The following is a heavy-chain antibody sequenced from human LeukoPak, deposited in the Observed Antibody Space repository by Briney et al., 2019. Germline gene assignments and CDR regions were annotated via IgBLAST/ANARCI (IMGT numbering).Heavy chain of an antibody. CDR3: ASRGAEGAFDI. CDR1: GGTFSSYA. Sequence: SVKVSCKASGGTFSSYAISWVRQAPEQGLEWMGRIIPIFGTANYAQKFQGRVTITTDESTSTAYMELSSLRSEDTAVYYCASRGAEGAFDIWGQGTMVAVSS. V-gene: IGHV1-69*05. J-gene: IGHJ3*02. D-gene: IGHD3-10*01. CDR2: IIPIFGTA.